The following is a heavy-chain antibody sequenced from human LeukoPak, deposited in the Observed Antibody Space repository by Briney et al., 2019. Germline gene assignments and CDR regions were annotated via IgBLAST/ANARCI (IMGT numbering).Heavy chain of an antibody. CDR1: GFTFRSLA. CDR3: AKDVRPGGGGMDV. J-gene: IGHJ6*02. CDR2: ISDNGVST. V-gene: IGHV3-23*01. Sequence: GGSLRLSCAASGFTFRSLAMNWGRQAPGKGLEWVSTISDNGVSTHYADSVKGRFTISRDNSKNMLDLQMNSLKAEDTAIYYCAKDVRPGGGGMDVWGQGTTVTVSS. D-gene: IGHD3-10*02.